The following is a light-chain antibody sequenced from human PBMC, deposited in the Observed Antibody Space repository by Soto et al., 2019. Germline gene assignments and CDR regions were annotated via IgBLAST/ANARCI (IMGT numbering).Light chain of an antibody. CDR1: QSLVHSDGNTY. CDR3: MQATQSWT. Sequence: DIVLTQTPLSSPVTLGQPASISCRSSQSLVHSDGNTYLSWLQQRPGHPPRLLIYKISNRVSGVPDRFSGSGAGTDFTLKIRRVEAEHVGVYYCMQATQSWTFGQGTKVEIK. CDR2: KIS. V-gene: IGKV2-24*01. J-gene: IGKJ1*01.